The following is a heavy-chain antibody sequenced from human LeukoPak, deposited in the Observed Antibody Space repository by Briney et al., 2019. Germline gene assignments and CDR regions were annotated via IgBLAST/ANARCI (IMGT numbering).Heavy chain of an antibody. CDR2: ISAYNGNT. CDR1: GYTFTSYG. CDR3: AREYCSGGSCYMRFDY. J-gene: IGHJ4*02. D-gene: IGHD2-15*01. Sequence: ASVKVSCKASGYTFTSYGISWVRQAPGQGLEWMGWISAYNGNTNYAQKFQGRVTMTRDTSISTAYMELSRLRSDDTAVYYCAREYCSGGSCYMRFDYWGQGTLVTVSS. V-gene: IGHV1-18*01.